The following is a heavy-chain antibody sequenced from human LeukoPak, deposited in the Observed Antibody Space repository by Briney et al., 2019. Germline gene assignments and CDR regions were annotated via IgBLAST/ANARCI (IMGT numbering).Heavy chain of an antibody. Sequence: GGSLRLSCAASGFTFGSHAMGWVRQPPGKGLEWVSVISGNGENTYYADSVKGRFTISRDNSKNTLSLLLNSLRAEDTAIYYCAKDYRGSGYFFDIWGQGTMVTVSS. CDR1: GFTFGSHA. CDR3: AKDYRGSGYFFDI. D-gene: IGHD3-3*01. CDR2: ISGNGENT. V-gene: IGHV3-23*01. J-gene: IGHJ3*02.